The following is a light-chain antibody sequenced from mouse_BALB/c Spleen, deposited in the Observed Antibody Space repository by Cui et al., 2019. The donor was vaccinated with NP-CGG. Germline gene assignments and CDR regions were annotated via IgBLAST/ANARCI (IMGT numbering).Light chain of an antibody. Sequence: VFAQTSSPTTSPGETVTLTCRSSTGAVTTSNYANWVQEKPDHLFTGLIGGTNNRVPGVPARFSGSLIGDKAALTITGAQTEDEAIYFCALWYSNHWVFGGGTKLTVL. CDR3: ALWYSNHWV. CDR1: TGAVTTSNY. CDR2: GTN. V-gene: IGLV1*01. J-gene: IGLJ1*01.